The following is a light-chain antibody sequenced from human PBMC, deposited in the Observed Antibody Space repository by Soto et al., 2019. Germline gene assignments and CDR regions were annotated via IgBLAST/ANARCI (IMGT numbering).Light chain of an antibody. J-gene: IGKJ1*01. V-gene: IGKV1-5*02. CDR1: QSISSY. Sequence: DTQMTQSPSSLSASVGPRVTIICRASQSISSYLNWYQQKPGKAPKLLIYAASSLQSGVPSRFSGSGSGTEFTLTISSLQPDDFATYYCQQYDSYWTFGQGTKVDIK. CDR3: QQYDSYWT. CDR2: AAS.